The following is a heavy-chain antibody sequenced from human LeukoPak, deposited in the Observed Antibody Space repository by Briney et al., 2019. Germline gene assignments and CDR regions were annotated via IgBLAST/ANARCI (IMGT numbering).Heavy chain of an antibody. CDR3: ATGSSSSSWYRYYYYYGMDV. CDR2: ISSSSNYI. CDR1: GFTFSSYS. J-gene: IGHJ6*02. D-gene: IGHD6-13*01. Sequence: GGSLRLSCAASGFTFSSYSMNWVRQAPGKGLEWVSSISSSSNYIYYADSVNGRFTISRDSAKNSLYLQMNSLRAEDTAVYYCATGSSSSSWYRYYYYYGMDVWGQGTTVTVSS. V-gene: IGHV3-21*04.